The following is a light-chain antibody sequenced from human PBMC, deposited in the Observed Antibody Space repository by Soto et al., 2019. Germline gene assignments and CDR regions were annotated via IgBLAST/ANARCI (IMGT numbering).Light chain of an antibody. CDR1: QSISSW. CDR2: KAS. Sequence: DIQMTQSPSTLSASVGDRVTITCRASQSISSWLAWYQQKPGKAPKLLIYKASSLESGVPSRFSGSGSGTEFTLTISSLQPDDFATYYCQQYNIHSRTFGQGTKVDIK. V-gene: IGKV1-5*03. J-gene: IGKJ2*01. CDR3: QQYNIHSRT.